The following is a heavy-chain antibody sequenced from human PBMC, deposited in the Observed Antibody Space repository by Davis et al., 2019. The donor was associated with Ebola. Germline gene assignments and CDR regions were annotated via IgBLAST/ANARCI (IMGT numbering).Heavy chain of an antibody. CDR2: IYPGDSDT. CDR3: AKSTGTTGPFDF. V-gene: IGHV5-51*01. Sequence: PCLGSGYNFNTSWLGRVRQLPGSGLEWMGIIYPGDSDTRYRPSFQGQVTISVDRSISTAFLQWDSLKASDTAMYYCAKSTGTTGPFDFWGQGTLITVSS. CDR1: GYNFNTSW. D-gene: IGHD1-1*01. J-gene: IGHJ4*02.